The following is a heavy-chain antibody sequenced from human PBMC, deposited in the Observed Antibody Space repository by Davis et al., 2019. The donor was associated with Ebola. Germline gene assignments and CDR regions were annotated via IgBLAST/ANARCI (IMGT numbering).Heavy chain of an antibody. Sequence: PGGSLRLSCAASGFMFSTYSMHWVRQAPGKGLEWVSSISGSSDYIYHKDSVKGRFTISRDNAKNSLYLHMNSLRDEDMAVYYCARRIILSSRGGVDVWGQGTTVIVSS. CDR3: ARRIILSSRGGVDV. V-gene: IGHV3-21*01. J-gene: IGHJ6*02. CDR2: ISGSSDYI. D-gene: IGHD2-2*01. CDR1: GFMFSTYS.